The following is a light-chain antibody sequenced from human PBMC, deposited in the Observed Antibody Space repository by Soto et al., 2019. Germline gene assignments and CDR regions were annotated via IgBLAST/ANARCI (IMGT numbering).Light chain of an antibody. V-gene: IGKV3-15*01. CDR3: QHHNNWPPPIT. Sequence: EIVLTQSPATLSASPGERATLSCRASQGVGSDLAWYQQKPGQAPRLLIYGASTGATGIPARFSGSGFGTEFTLTIISLQSEDFAVYYCQHHNNWPPPITFGHGTRLEIK. CDR1: QGVGSD. CDR2: GAS. J-gene: IGKJ5*01.